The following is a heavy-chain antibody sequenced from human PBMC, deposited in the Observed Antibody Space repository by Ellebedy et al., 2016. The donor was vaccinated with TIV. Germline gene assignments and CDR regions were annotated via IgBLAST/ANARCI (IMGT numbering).Heavy chain of an antibody. D-gene: IGHD3-16*01. Sequence: AASVKVSCKVSGYTLTELSIHWVRQAPGQGPEWMGWIGTYEGNTNYAQTLQGRVNMTTETSTSTVYMELRPLRSDDPSVYFCARGGWGGRLGESFLDYWGQGTLVTVSS. V-gene: IGHV1-18*01. CDR2: IGTYEGNT. CDR3: ARGGWGGRLGESFLDY. J-gene: IGHJ4*02. CDR1: GYTLTELS.